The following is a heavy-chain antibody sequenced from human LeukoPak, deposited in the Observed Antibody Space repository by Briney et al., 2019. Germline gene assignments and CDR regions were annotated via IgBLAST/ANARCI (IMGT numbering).Heavy chain of an antibody. CDR3: ARDHVYYYGSGSSRDAFDI. D-gene: IGHD3-10*01. V-gene: IGHV4-59*01. J-gene: IGHJ3*02. Sequence: SETLSLTCTVSGGSISSYYWSWIRQPPGKGLEWIGYIYYSGSTNYNPSLKSRVTISVDTPKNQFSLKLSSVTAADTAVYYCARDHVYYYGSGSSRDAFDIWGQGTMVTVSS. CDR1: GGSISSYY. CDR2: IYYSGST.